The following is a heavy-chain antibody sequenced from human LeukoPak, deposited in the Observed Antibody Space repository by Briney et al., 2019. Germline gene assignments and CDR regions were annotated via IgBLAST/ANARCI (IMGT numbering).Heavy chain of an antibody. J-gene: IGHJ4*02. CDR2: IKSKADGGTT. D-gene: IGHD2/OR15-2a*01. CDR3: STFTL. V-gene: IGHV3-15*01. Sequence: PGGSLRLSCAASGFSFINAWMTWVRQAPXXGLEWIARIKSKADGGTTDYAAPVKGRFTISRDDSKNTLYLQMNSLKIEDTAVYYCSTFTLWGQGTPVTVSS. CDR1: GFSFINAW.